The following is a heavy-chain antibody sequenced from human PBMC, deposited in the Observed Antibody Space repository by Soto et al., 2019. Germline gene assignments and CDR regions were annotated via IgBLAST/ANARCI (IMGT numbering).Heavy chain of an antibody. CDR3: VKGEFYYDSSAYYPFDS. V-gene: IGHV3-64D*06. D-gene: IGHD3-22*01. Sequence: GGSLRLSCSASGFTFSSYAMHWVRQAPGNGLEYVSSISINGGSTHYADSVKGRFTISRDNSRNTQYLQMSSLRADDTAVYYCVKGEFYYDSSAYYPFDSWGQGT. CDR1: GFTFSSYA. J-gene: IGHJ4*02. CDR2: ISINGGST.